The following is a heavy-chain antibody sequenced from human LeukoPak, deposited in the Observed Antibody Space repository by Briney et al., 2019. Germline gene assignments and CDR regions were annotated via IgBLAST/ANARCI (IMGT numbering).Heavy chain of an antibody. CDR1: GYTFTSYD. V-gene: IGHV1-8*01. CDR2: MNPNSGNT. D-gene: IGHD3-10*01. Sequence: ASVKVSCKASGYTFTSYDINWVRQATGQGLEWMGWMNPNSGNTGYAQKFQGRVTMTRNTSISTAYMELSSLRSEDTAVYYCARGCRPYYYGSGSYSVWGQGTLVTVSS. J-gene: IGHJ4*02. CDR3: ARGCRPYYYGSGSYSV.